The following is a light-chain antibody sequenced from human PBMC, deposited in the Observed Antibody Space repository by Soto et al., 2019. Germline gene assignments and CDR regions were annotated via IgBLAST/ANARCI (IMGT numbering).Light chain of an antibody. CDR3: QQYNFWPPLT. CDR2: DAS. J-gene: IGKJ4*01. CDR1: QSVNSN. V-gene: IGKV3-15*01. Sequence: EIVMTQSPATLSVSPGERATLSCRASQSVNSNLAWYRQKPGQAPRLLISDASTRATGVAARFSGSGSGTEFTLTISSLQSEDSGIYYCQQYNFWPPLTVGGGTKVEIK.